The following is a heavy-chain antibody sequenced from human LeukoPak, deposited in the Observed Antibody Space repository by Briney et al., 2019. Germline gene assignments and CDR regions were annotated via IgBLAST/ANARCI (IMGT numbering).Heavy chain of an antibody. V-gene: IGHV4-39*07. CDR2: IYYSGST. J-gene: IGHJ5*02. D-gene: IGHD6-19*01. CDR3: ARVASDPGYSSGWYLGWFDP. CDR1: GGSISSSSYY. Sequence: PSETLSLTCTVSGGSISSSSYYWGWIRQPPGKGLEWIGSIYYSGSTYYNPSLKSRVTISVDTSKNQFSLKLSSVTAADTAVYYCARVASDPGYSSGWYLGWFDPWGQGTLVTVSS.